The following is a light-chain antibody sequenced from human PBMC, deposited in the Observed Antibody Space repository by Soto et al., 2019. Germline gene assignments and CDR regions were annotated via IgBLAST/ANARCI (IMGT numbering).Light chain of an antibody. Sequence: QSALTQPASVSGSPGQSITISCTGTSSDVGGYNYVSWYQQHPGKAPKLMIYDVSHRPSGVSNRFSGSKSGNTASLTISGLQAEDEDDYYCSSYTSSSSVVFGGGTQLTVL. CDR3: SSYTSSSSVV. J-gene: IGLJ2*01. V-gene: IGLV2-14*01. CDR1: SSDVGGYNY. CDR2: DVS.